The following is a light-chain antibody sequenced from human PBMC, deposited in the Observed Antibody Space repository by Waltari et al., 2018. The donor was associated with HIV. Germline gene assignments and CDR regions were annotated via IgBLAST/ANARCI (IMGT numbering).Light chain of an antibody. J-gene: IGKJ2*01. CDR1: QSVSSN. Sequence: EIVMTQSAATLSASPGERAPLSGRASQSVSSNLAWYQQKPGQAPRLLIYGASTRATGIPARFSGSGSGTEFTLTISSLQSEDFAVYYCQQYNNWPWYTFGQGTKLEIK. CDR3: QQYNNWPWYT. V-gene: IGKV3-15*01. CDR2: GAS.